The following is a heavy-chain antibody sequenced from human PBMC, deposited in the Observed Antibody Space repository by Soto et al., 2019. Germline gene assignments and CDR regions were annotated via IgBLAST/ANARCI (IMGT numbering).Heavy chain of an antibody. J-gene: IGHJ6*02. CDR1: GYTFTSYY. CDR3: GREPHLRLTYRYYGMDV. Sequence: QVQLVQSGAEVKEPGASVKVSCRASGYTFTSYYIHWVRQAPGQGLEWLGIINPGGGSTSHPLQFMGRVTVTSDTSTSTVYMELRSLTSHDTAVYYCGREPHLRLTYRYYGMDVWGQGTTVTVSS. V-gene: IGHV1-46*01. CDR2: INPGGGST.